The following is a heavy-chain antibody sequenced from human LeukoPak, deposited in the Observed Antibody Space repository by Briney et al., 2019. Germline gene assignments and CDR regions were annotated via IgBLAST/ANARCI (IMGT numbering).Heavy chain of an antibody. CDR2: ISYDGSNK. V-gene: IGHV3-30*18. CDR1: GFTFSRYG. CDR3: AKDGSPTVTTPLWYFDL. Sequence: GRSLRLSCAASGFTFSRYGMHWVRQAPGKGLEWVAVISYDGSNKHYADSVKGRFTISRDNSKNTLYLQMNSLRAEDTAVYYCAKDGSPTVTTPLWYFDLWGRGTLVTVSS. D-gene: IGHD4-11*01. J-gene: IGHJ2*01.